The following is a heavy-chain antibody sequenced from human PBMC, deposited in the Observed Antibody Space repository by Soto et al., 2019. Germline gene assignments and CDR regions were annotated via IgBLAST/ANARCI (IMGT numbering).Heavy chain of an antibody. CDR2: IFYTGST. V-gene: IGHV4-59*01. D-gene: IGHD2-21*01. CDR3: AHFSDLEWFDP. J-gene: IGHJ5*02. CDR1: GGSISRYF. Sequence: QVQLQESGPGLVRPSETLSLTCIVSGGSISRYFWSWIRQSPGKGLEWIGYIFYTGSTTYNPSLKSRVTISIDTSKNQFSLKLSSLTAVDTAVYYCAHFSDLEWFDPWGQGTLVTVSS.